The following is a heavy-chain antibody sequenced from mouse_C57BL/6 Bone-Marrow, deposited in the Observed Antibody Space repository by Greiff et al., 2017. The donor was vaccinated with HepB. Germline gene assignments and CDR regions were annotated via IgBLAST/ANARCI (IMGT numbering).Heavy chain of an antibody. D-gene: IGHD3-2*02. CDR1: GYTFTSYW. CDR2: IDPSDSYT. V-gene: IGHV1-59*01. CDR3: ARRRQLSPAGFAY. J-gene: IGHJ3*01. Sequence: VQLQQPGAELVRPGTSVKLSCKASGYTFTSYWMHWVKQRPGQGLEWIGVIDPSDSYTNYNQKFKGKATLTVDTSSSTAYMQLSSLTSEDSAVYYCARRRQLSPAGFAYWGQGTLVTVSA.